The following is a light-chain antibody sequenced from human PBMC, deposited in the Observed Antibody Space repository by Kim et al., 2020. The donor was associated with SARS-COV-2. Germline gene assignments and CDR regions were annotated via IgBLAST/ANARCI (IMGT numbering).Light chain of an antibody. J-gene: IGLJ1*01. Sequence: GQSITISCTGTNTDIGAYDFVAWYQQNPGSAPTLIIYDVSKRPSGLSDRFSGSKSGYAASLTISALRTEDESVYYCASFTIGSTYVFGAGTQLTVL. CDR3: ASFTIGSTYV. V-gene: IGLV2-14*03. CDR1: NTDIGAYDF. CDR2: DVS.